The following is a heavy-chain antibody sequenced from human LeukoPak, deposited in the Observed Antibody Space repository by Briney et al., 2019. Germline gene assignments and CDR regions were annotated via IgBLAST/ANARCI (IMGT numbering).Heavy chain of an antibody. J-gene: IGHJ4*02. CDR2: ISWNSGSI. CDR1: GFSFDDYV. CDR3: AKVSPYCGGDCYSGGYFDY. Sequence: GGSLRLSCAASGFSFDDYVMHWVRQAPGKGLEWVSGISWNSGSIGYADSVKGRFTTSRDNAKNSLYLQMNSLRAEDTALYYCAKVSPYCGGDCYSGGYFDYWGQGTLVTVSS. V-gene: IGHV3-9*01. D-gene: IGHD2-21*02.